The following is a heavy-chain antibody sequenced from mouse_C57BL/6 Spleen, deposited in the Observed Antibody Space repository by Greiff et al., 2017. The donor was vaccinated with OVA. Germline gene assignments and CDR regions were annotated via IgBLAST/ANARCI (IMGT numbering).Heavy chain of an antibody. CDR2: IYPGAGDT. Sequence: VQLQQSGPELVKPGASVKISCKASGYAFSSSWMNWVKQRPGKGLEWIGRIYPGAGDTNYNGKFKGKATLTADKSSSTAYMQLSSLTSEDSAVYFCAPIYYDYTWFAYWGQGTLVTVSA. J-gene: IGHJ3*01. V-gene: IGHV1-82*01. CDR1: GYAFSSSW. D-gene: IGHD2-4*01. CDR3: APIYYDYTWFAY.